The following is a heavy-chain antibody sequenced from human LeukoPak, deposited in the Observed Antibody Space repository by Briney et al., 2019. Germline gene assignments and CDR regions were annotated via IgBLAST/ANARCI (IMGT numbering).Heavy chain of an antibody. CDR1: GYTFTSYY. CDR3: ARDRHYYDRSDSKGVRGN. J-gene: IGHJ4*02. V-gene: IGHV1-46*01. CDR2: INPSGGST. D-gene: IGHD3-22*01. Sequence: ASVKVSCKASGYTFTSYYMHWVRQAPGQGLEWMGIINPSGGSTSYAQKFQGRVTMTRDMSTSTVYMELRRLRSEDTAVYYCARDRHYYDRSDSKGVRGNWGQGTLVSVSS.